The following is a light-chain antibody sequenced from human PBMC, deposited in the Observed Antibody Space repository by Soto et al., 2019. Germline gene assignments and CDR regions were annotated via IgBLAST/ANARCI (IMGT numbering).Light chain of an antibody. Sequence: EIVLTQSPAILSVSPGERATLSCRASQSISRSLAWYQQKPGQAPRRLISDASTRATGIPARFSGSGSGTEFTLAIISMQSEDFSLYYYRQYNSWLLGPFGQVTKVDIK. CDR1: QSISRS. V-gene: IGKV3-15*01. CDR3: RQYNSWLLGP. J-gene: IGKJ2*01. CDR2: DAS.